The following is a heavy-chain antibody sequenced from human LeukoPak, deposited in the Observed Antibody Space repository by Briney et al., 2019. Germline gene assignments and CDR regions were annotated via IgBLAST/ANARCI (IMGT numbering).Heavy chain of an antibody. J-gene: IGHJ4*02. D-gene: IGHD3-9*01. CDR1: GLTFNSYA. Sequence: GGSLRLSCIPSGLTFNSYAMFWVRQAPGKGLEWVSLIWYDGSNKYYADSVKGRFTISRDNSKNTLYLQMNSLRAEDTAVYYCARDLLRYFDYWGQGTLVTVSS. CDR2: IWYDGSNK. V-gene: IGHV3-33*07. CDR3: ARDLLRYFDY.